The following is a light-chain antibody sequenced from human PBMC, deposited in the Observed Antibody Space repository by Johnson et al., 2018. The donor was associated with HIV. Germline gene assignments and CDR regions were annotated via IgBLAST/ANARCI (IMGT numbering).Light chain of an antibody. V-gene: IGLV1-51*01. CDR1: SSNIGNNY. CDR2: DNN. J-gene: IGLJ1*01. CDR3: GTWDSSLSSGGYV. Sequence: QSVLTQPPSVSAAPGQKVTISCSGSSSNIGNNYVSWYQQLPGTAPKLLIYDNNKRPSGIPDRFSGSKSVTSATLGITGLQTGDEADYYCGTWDSSLSSGGYVFGTGTKVTFL.